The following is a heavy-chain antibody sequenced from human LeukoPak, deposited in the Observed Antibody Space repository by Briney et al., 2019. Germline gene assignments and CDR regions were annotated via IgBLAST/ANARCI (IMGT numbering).Heavy chain of an antibody. D-gene: IGHD6-13*01. CDR3: ARSVKSSIAAAGTRYYFDY. Sequence: KSSETLSLTCTVSGGSITSSSYYWGWIRQPPGKGLEWIGSIYYRGRTYYNPSLKSRVTISVDTSKNQFSLKLSSVTAADTAVYYCARSVKSSIAAAGTRYYFDYWGQGTLVTVSS. J-gene: IGHJ4*02. V-gene: IGHV4-39*07. CDR2: IYYRGRT. CDR1: GGSITSSSYY.